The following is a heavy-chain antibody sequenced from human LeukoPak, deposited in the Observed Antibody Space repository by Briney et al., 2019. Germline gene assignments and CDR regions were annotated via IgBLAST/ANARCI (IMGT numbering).Heavy chain of an antibody. D-gene: IGHD2-2*01. J-gene: IGHJ3*02. CDR2: IYNSGST. CDR1: GGSISSDS. Sequence: PSETLSLTCTVSGGSISSDSWTWIRQPAGKGLEWIGRIYNSGSTNYNPSLTSRVTMSVDTSKNQFSLKLTSVTAADTAVYYCARYCSTSSCSSSRAFDIWGQGTMVTVSS. V-gene: IGHV4-4*07. CDR3: ARYCSTSSCSSSRAFDI.